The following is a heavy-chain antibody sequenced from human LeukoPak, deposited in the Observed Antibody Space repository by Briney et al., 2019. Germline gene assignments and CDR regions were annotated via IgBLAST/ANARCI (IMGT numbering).Heavy chain of an antibody. CDR1: GFTFSNYF. D-gene: IGHD3-10*01. Sequence: GGSLRLSCAASGFTFSNYFMNWVRQAPGKGLEWVSYISGSSNIIYYADSVKGRFIISRDNAKNSLFLQMNSLRDEDTAVYYCAREGFYGSGRGADFDYWGQGTLVTVSS. CDR3: AREGFYGSGRGADFDY. CDR2: ISGSSNII. J-gene: IGHJ4*02. V-gene: IGHV3-48*02.